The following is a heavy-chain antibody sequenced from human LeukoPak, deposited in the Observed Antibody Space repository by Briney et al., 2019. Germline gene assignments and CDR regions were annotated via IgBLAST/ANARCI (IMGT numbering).Heavy chain of an antibody. Sequence: GGSPRLSCAASGFAFSRYGIVWVRQAPGRGLEWVSGISGSGGNTYYGDSVKGRFTISRDNSKNTVYLQMNSLRAEDTAAYYCAKAQGYLDYWGQGTLATVSS. V-gene: IGHV3-23*01. CDR1: GFAFSRYG. CDR2: ISGSGGNT. J-gene: IGHJ4*02. CDR3: AKAQGYLDY.